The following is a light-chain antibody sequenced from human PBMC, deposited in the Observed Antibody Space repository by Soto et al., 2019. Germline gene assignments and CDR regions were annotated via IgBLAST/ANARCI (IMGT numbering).Light chain of an antibody. CDR1: QSVSSSY. Sequence: ESVLTQSPGTLSLSPGEKATLSCRASQSVSSSYLAWYQQKPGQAPRLLIYGASSRATGIPDRFSGSGSGTDFTLTVSRLEPEDFAVYYCQQFGISSWTFGQGTK. V-gene: IGKV3-20*01. CDR3: QQFGISSWT. J-gene: IGKJ1*01. CDR2: GAS.